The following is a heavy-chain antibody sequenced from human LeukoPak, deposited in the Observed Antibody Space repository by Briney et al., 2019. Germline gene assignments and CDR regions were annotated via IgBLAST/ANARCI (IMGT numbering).Heavy chain of an antibody. CDR2: MNPNSGNT. J-gene: IGHJ6*03. CDR1: GYTFTSYD. CDR3: ARGLRCYDFWSGYYLRYCYYMDV. D-gene: IGHD3-3*01. V-gene: IGHV1-8*03. Sequence: GASVKVSCKASGYTFTSYDINWVRQATGQGLEWMGWMNPNSGNTGYAQKFQGRVTITRNTSISTAYMELSSPRSEDTAVYYCARGLRCYDFWSGYYLRYCYYMDVWGKGTTVTVSS.